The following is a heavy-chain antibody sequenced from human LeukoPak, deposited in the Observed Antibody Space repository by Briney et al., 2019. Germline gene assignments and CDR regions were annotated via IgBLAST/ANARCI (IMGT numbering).Heavy chain of an antibody. Sequence: SETLSLTCNVSGDAVINNHYYWGWICQPPGKGLEWIANIFYSGALFSRGDTYYNPSLKSRVTISVDTSKNQFSLKLSSVTAADTAVYYCASITVTTVLDYWGQGTLVTVSS. CDR3: ASITVTTVLDY. V-gene: IGHV4-39*07. CDR2: IFYSGALFSRGDT. CDR1: GDAVINNHYY. J-gene: IGHJ4*02. D-gene: IGHD4-11*01.